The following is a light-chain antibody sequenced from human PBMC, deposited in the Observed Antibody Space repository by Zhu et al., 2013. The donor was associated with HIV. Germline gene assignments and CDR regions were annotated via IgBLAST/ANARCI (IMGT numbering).Light chain of an antibody. V-gene: IGKV3-11*01. J-gene: IGKJ2*01. CDR3: QQRSKWPPFT. CDR2: GAS. Sequence: DIVLTQSPGTLSLSPGDRATLSCRASQGVAIDSLAWYQQKPGQAPRLLIYGASTRASGIPDRFSGSGSGTDFTLTISSLEPEDFTVYYCQQRSKWPPFTFGQGTKLEIK. CDR1: QGVAID.